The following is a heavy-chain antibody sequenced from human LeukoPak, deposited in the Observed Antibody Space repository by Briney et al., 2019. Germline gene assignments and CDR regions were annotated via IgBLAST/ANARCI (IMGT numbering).Heavy chain of an antibody. CDR1: GFTFTSSA. CDR2: IVVGSGNT. J-gene: IGHJ4*02. D-gene: IGHD6-13*01. V-gene: IGHV1-58*02. CDR3: AAQKLEYSSSWPFDY. Sequence: SVKVSCKASGFTFTSSAMQWVRQARGQRLEWIGWIVVGSGNTNYAQKFQERVTITRDMSTSTAYMELSNLRSEDTAVYYCAAQKLEYSSSWPFDYWGQGTLVTVSS.